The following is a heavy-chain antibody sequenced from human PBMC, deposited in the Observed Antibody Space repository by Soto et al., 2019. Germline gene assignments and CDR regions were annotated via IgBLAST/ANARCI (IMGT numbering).Heavy chain of an antibody. J-gene: IGHJ6*03. CDR1: GYTFTSYG. CDR3: ARDFPTIFGVVITPNYYYYYMDV. V-gene: IGHV1-18*01. D-gene: IGHD3-3*01. CDR2: ISAYNGNT. Sequence: ASVKVSCKASGYTFTSYGISWVRQAPGQGLEWMGWISAYNGNTNYAQKLQGRVTMTTDTSTGTAYMELRSLRSDDTAVYYCARDFPTIFGVVITPNYYYYYMDVWGKGTTVTVSS.